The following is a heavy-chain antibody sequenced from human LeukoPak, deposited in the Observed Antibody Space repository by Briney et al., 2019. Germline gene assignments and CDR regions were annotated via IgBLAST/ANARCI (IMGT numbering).Heavy chain of an antibody. D-gene: IGHD5-18*01. J-gene: IGHJ4*02. CDR3: ARTPRGYSYGYYFDY. V-gene: IGHV3-9*01. Sequence: PGGSLRLSCAASGFTFDDYAMHWVRQAPGKGLEWVSGISWNSGSIGYADSVKGRFTISRDNAKNSLYLQMNSLRAEDTALYYCARTPRGYSYGYYFDYWGQGTLVTASS. CDR1: GFTFDDYA. CDR2: ISWNSGSI.